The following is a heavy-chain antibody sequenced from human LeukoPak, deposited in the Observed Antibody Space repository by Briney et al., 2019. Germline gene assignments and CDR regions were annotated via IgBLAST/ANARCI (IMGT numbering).Heavy chain of an antibody. Sequence: GRSLRLSCAASGFTFSSYAMHWVRQAPGKGLEWVAVISYDGSNKYYADSVKGRFTISRDNSKNTLYLQMNSLRAEDTAVYYCARESPYDFWSGYSAYMDVWGKGTTVTVSS. V-gene: IGHV3-30-3*01. CDR2: ISYDGSNK. CDR1: GFTFSSYA. CDR3: ARESPYDFWSGYSAYMDV. J-gene: IGHJ6*03. D-gene: IGHD3-3*01.